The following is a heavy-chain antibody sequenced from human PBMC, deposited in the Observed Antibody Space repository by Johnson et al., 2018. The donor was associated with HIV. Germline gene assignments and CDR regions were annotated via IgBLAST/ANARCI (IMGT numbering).Heavy chain of an antibody. CDR1: GFTFSS. CDR3: AREGAWELRPGAFDI. J-gene: IGHJ3*02. V-gene: IGHV3-30-3*01. Sequence: QVQLVESGGGVVQPGRSLRLSCAASGFTFSSMHWDRQAPGKGLEWVAVISYDGSNKYYADSVKGRFTISRDNSKNTLYLQMNSLRAEDTAVYFCAREGAWELRPGAFDIWGQGTMVTVSS. CDR2: ISYDGSNK. D-gene: IGHD1-26*01.